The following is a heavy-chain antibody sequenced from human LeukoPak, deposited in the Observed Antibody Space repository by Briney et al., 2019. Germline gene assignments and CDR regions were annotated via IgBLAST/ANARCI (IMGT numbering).Heavy chain of an antibody. CDR1: GGSISSYY. CDR2: IYYSGST. D-gene: IGHD3-16*01. V-gene: IGHV4-59*01. CDR3: ARGHPTLYGMDV. Sequence: PSETLSLTCTLSGGSISSYYWSWIRQPPGKGLEWIGYIYYSGSTNYNPSLKSRVTISVDTSKNQFSLKLSSVTAADTAVYYCARGHPTLYGMDVWGQGTTVTVSS. J-gene: IGHJ6*02.